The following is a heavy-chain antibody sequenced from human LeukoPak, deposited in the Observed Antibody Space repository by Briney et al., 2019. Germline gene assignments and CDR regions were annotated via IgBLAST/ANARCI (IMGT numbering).Heavy chain of an antibody. CDR3: ARKGKYYYGSGSYIRHAFDI. V-gene: IGHV4-59*12. CDR2: IYYSGST. D-gene: IGHD3-10*01. CDR1: GGSISSYY. Sequence: SETLSLTCTVSGGSISSYYWSWIRQPPGKGLEWIGYIYYSGSTNYNPSLKSRVTISVDTSKNQFSLKLSSVTAADTAVYYCARKGKYYYGSGSYIRHAFDIWGQGTMVTVSS. J-gene: IGHJ3*02.